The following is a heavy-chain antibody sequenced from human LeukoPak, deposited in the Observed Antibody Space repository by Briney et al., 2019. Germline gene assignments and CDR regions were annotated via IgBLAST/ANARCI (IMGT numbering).Heavy chain of an antibody. J-gene: IGHJ3*02. Sequence: GASVKVSCKASGYTFTGYYMHWVRQAPGQGLEWMGWINPSSGGTNYAQKFQGRVTMTRDTSISTAYMELSRLRSDDTAVYYCARGYCSSTSCYGLWGAFDIWGQGTMVTVSS. CDR3: ARGYCSSTSCYGLWGAFDI. V-gene: IGHV1-2*02. CDR2: INPSSGGT. CDR1: GYTFTGYY. D-gene: IGHD2-2*01.